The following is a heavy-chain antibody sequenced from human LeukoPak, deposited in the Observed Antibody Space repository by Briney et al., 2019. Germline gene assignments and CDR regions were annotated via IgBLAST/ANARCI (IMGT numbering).Heavy chain of an antibody. CDR3: ARDLRMATIIDHTQQ. D-gene: IGHD5-24*01. J-gene: IGHJ1*01. CDR2: INPNSGGT. CDR1: GYSFTDYY. V-gene: IGHV1-2*02. Sequence: GASVKVSCKTSGYSFTDYYMHWVRQAPGQGLEWMGWINPNSGGTNYAQKFLGRVTVTRDTSISTVYMELTRLRSDDTDVYYCARDLRMATIIDHTQQWGKGTLVTVAS.